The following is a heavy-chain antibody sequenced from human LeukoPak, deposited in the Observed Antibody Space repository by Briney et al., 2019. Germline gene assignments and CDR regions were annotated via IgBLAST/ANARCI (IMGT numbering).Heavy chain of an antibody. CDR1: GGSIRSYY. J-gene: IGHJ3*02. CDR3: ARVVKTAYYVNSGYAFDI. V-gene: IGHV4-59*01. CDR2: IYYSGST. D-gene: IGHD3-22*01. Sequence: SETLSLTCTVSGGSIRSYYWSWIRPPPGKGLERGGDIYYSGSTNYNPSLKSRVTISVDTSKNQFSLKLTSVTAADTAVYHCARVVKTAYYVNSGYAFDIWGQGTMVTVSS.